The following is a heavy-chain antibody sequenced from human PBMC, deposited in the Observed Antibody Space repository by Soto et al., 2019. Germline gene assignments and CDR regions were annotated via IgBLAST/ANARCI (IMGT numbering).Heavy chain of an antibody. CDR3: ARDGFGPRDY. J-gene: IGHJ4*02. D-gene: IGHD3-16*01. Sequence: GGSLRLSCAASGFTFSSYWMHWVRQAPGKGLVWVARIHYDGTITSYADSVKGRFTISRDNAKNTLYLQMNSLRAEDTAIYYCARDGFGPRDYWGQGTLVPVSS. CDR2: IHYDGTIT. V-gene: IGHV3-74*01. CDR1: GFTFSSYW.